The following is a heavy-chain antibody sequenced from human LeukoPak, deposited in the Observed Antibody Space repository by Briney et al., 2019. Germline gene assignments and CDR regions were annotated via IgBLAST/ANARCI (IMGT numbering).Heavy chain of an antibody. Sequence: GGSLRHSCATSGFTFSDYYMSWIRQAPGKGLEWVSYITSTGSTIYYADSLKGRITLSRDNAKNSLYLQMNSLRAEDTAVYYCARGFETECGGDCYFDYWGQGTLVTVSS. V-gene: IGHV3-11*01. CDR2: ITSTGSTI. CDR1: GFTFSDYY. CDR3: ARGFETECGGDCYFDY. J-gene: IGHJ4*02. D-gene: IGHD2-21*02.